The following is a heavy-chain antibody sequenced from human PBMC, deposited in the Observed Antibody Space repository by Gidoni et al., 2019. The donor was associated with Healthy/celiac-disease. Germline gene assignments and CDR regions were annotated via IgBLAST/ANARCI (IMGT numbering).Heavy chain of an antibody. V-gene: IGHV3-15*01. CDR3: TTASSMVTTLLTSSDAFDI. Sequence: EVQLVESGGGLVKPGGSLRLSCAASGFTFSNAWMGWVRQAPGKGLEWVGRIKSKTDGGTTDYAAPVKGRFTISRDDSKNTLYLQMNSLKTEDTAVYYCTTASSMVTTLLTSSDAFDIWGQGTMVTVSS. D-gene: IGHD5-18*01. CDR1: GFTFSNAW. J-gene: IGHJ3*02. CDR2: IKSKTDGGTT.